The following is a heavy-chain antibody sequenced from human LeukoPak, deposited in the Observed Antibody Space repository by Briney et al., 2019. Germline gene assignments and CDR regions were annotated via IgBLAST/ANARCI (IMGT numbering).Heavy chain of an antibody. CDR3: ARARANRYCSSTTCYSDH. D-gene: IGHD2-2*01. CDR2: ISTYNGNT. Sequence: EASVKVSCKASGYTFTSYGISWVRQAPGQGLEWMGWISTYNGNTNYAQKLQGRVSMTTDTSTSTAYMELRSLRSDDTAVYYCARARANRYCSSTTCYSDHWGQGTLVTVSS. CDR1: GYTFTSYG. V-gene: IGHV1-18*01. J-gene: IGHJ4*02.